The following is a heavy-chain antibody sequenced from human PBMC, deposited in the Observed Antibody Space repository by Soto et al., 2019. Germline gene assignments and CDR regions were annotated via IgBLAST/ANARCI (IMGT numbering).Heavy chain of an antibody. Sequence: QVQLVESGGGVVQPGRSLRLSCAASGFTFSKYTMHWVRQAPGKGLEWVAAISDDGSNTYYADSVKGRFTISRDNSKNTLYLQMNSLSNEETAVHYCAREVYYDFWSGFNTHPYYFDDWGQGTLVTVSS. V-gene: IGHV3-30-3*01. CDR2: ISDDGSNT. D-gene: IGHD3-3*01. CDR1: GFTFSKYT. J-gene: IGHJ4*02. CDR3: AREVYYDFWSGFNTHPYYFDD.